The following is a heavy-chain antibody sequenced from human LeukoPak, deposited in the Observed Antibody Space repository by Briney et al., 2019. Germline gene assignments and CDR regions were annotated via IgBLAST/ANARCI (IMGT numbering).Heavy chain of an antibody. CDR2: ISSNGGST. D-gene: IGHD3-22*01. CDR1: GFTFSSSG. CDR3: VNRVGERGYYRN. Sequence: PGGALRLCCSASGFTFSSSGMHWVRQAPGKGLVYVSAISSNGGSTHYADSVKGRFTISRDNSKNTLSLQMSSLRAEDTAVYYCVNRVGERGYYRNWGQGTLVTVSS. J-gene: IGHJ4*02. V-gene: IGHV3-64D*06.